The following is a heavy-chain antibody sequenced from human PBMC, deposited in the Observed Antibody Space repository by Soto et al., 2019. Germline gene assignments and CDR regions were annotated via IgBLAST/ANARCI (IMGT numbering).Heavy chain of an antibody. CDR2: IIPIFGTA. J-gene: IGHJ6*02. CDR1: GGTFSSYA. D-gene: IGHD6-13*01. Sequence: ASVKVSCKASGGTFSSYAISWVRQAPGQGLEWMGGIIPIFGTANYAQKFQGRVTITADESTSTAYMELSSLRSEDTAVYHCASIAAAGYYYGMDVWGQGTTVTVSS. CDR3: ASIAAAGYYYGMDV. V-gene: IGHV1-69*13.